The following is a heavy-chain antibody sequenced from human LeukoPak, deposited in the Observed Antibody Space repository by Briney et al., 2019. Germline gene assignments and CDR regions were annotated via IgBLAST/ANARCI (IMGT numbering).Heavy chain of an antibody. Sequence: ASVKVSCKASGYTFTGYYIHWVRQAPGQGLEWMGWINPNSGGTNYAQKFQGRVTMTRDTSISTAYMELSRLRSDDTAVYYCARENYDFWSGPTTYHFDYWGQGTLVTVSS. D-gene: IGHD3-3*01. CDR3: ARENYDFWSGPTTYHFDY. J-gene: IGHJ4*02. CDR1: GYTFTGYY. V-gene: IGHV1-2*02. CDR2: INPNSGGT.